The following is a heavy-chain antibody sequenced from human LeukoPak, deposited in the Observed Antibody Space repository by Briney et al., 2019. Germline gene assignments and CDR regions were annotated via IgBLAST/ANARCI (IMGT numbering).Heavy chain of an antibody. V-gene: IGHV3-48*01. J-gene: IGHJ3*02. CDR2: ISSSSSTI. CDR3: ARAANWGPRFLWGAFDI. CDR1: GFTFSSYS. Sequence: PGGSLRLSCAASGFTFSSYSMNWVRRAPGKGLEWVSYISSSSSTIYYADSVKGRFTISRDNAKNSLYLQMNSLRAEDTAVYYCARAANWGPRFLWGAFDIWGQGTMVTVSS. D-gene: IGHD7-27*01.